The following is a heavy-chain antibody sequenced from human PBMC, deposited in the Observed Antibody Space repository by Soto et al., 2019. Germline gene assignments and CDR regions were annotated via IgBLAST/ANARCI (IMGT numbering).Heavy chain of an antibody. CDR3: VRVRSSSWPADV. V-gene: IGHV1-2*02. D-gene: IGHD6-13*01. CDR1: GYTFTVYY. Sequence: GASVKVSCKASGYTFTVYYMHWVRQAPGQGLEWMGWINPNSGGTNYAQKFQGRVTMTRDTSISTAYMELSRLRSDDTAVYYCVRVRSSSWPADVWGQGTTVTVSS. CDR2: INPNSGGT. J-gene: IGHJ6*02.